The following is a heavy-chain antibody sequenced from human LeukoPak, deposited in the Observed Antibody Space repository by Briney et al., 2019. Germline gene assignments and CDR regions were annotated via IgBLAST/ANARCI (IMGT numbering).Heavy chain of an antibody. V-gene: IGHV1-69*04. CDR1: GGTFGSYA. CDR2: IIPILGIA. Sequence: SVKVSCKASGGTFGSYAISWVRQAPGQGLEWTGRIIPILGIANYAQKFQGRVTITADKSTSTAYMELSSLRSEDTAVYYCASRGYCSSTSCPRADFYYYGMDVWGQGTTVTVSS. D-gene: IGHD2-2*01. CDR3: ASRGYCSSTSCPRADFYYYGMDV. J-gene: IGHJ6*02.